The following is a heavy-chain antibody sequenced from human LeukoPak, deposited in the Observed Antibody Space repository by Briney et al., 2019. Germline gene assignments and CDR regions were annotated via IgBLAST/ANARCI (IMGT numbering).Heavy chain of an antibody. CDR1: GGSFSGYY. D-gene: IGHD3-3*01. CDR3: ARSQGGVDFWSGLYYYYGMDV. CDR2: MSHTGAT. J-gene: IGHJ6*02. Sequence: SETLSLTCAVFGGSFSGYYWSWIRQSPEKGLEWIGEMSHTGATNYNPSLKSRVTISVDTSKNQFSLKLSSVTAADTAVYYCARSQGGVDFWSGLYYYYGMDVWGQGTTVTVSS. V-gene: IGHV4-34*01.